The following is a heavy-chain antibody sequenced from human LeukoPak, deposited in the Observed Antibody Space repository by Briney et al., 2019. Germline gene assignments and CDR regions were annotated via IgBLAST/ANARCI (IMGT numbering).Heavy chain of an antibody. J-gene: IGHJ4*02. V-gene: IGHV3-11*01. CDR1: GFTFSDYY. CDR3: ARDLYYYDSSGYYYPHYFDY. CDR2: ISSSGSTI. D-gene: IGHD3-22*01. Sequence: GGSLRLSCAASGFTFSDYYMSWIRQAPGKGLEWVSYISSSGSTIYYADSVKGRFTISRDNAKNSLYLQMNSLRAEDTAVYYCARDLYYYDSSGYYYPHYFDYWGQGTLVTVSS.